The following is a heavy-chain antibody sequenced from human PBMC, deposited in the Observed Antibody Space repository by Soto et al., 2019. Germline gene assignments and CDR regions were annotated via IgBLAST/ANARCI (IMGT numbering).Heavy chain of an antibody. J-gene: IGHJ4*02. D-gene: IGHD2-21*02. V-gene: IGHV2-5*02. Sequence: QLTLKESGPTLVKPTQTLTLTCTFSGFSLNTSGVGVGWIRQPPGKALEWLALIYWDDDKRYSPSLKSRLTITKDTSKNPVVLTMTTMDPVDTATYYSARLSVVVAAVNFDYWGQGTLVTVSS. CDR3: ARLSVVVAAVNFDY. CDR1: GFSLNTSGVG. CDR2: IYWDDDK.